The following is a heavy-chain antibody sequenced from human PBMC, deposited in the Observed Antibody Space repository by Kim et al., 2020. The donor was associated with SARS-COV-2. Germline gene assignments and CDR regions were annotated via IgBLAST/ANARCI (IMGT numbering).Heavy chain of an antibody. V-gene: IGHV3-9*01. J-gene: IGHJ4*02. Sequence: GGSLRLSCAASGFTFDDYAMHWVRQAPGKGLEWVSGISWNSGSIGYADSVKGRFTISRDNAKNSLYLQMNSLRAEDTALYYCAKVQYSGNFDYWGQGTLVTVSS. D-gene: IGHD1-26*01. CDR1: GFTFDDYA. CDR2: ISWNSGSI. CDR3: AKVQYSGNFDY.